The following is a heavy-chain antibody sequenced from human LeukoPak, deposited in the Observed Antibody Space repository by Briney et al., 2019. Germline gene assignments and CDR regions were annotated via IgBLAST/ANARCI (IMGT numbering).Heavy chain of an antibody. J-gene: IGHJ4*02. CDR2: ISPYNANA. CDR1: GYTFTNYG. CDR3: ARDHLASGSYSSGERVY. D-gene: IGHD1-26*01. V-gene: IGHV1-18*01. Sequence: ASVKVSCKASGYTFTNYGITWVRQAPGQGLEWMGWISPYNANADYAQKLQGRVAMPTDTSTTTAYMELWSLRSDDTAVYYCARDHLASGSYSSGERVYWGQGTLVTVSS.